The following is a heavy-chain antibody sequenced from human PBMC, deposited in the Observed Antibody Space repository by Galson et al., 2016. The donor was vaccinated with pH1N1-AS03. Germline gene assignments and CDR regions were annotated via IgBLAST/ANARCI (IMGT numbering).Heavy chain of an antibody. CDR1: GFIFTHYS. Sequence: SLRLSCAASGFIFTHYSMHWVRQAPGKGLEWVAVMSYEGTTTYYADSVKGRFTISRDNSKNTLYLQMNSLRTEDTDLYYCAREEGGFGSNWLQTDAFDFWGQGTMVTVSS. V-gene: IGHV3-30-3*01. CDR3: AREEGGFGSNWLQTDAFDF. J-gene: IGHJ3*01. CDR2: MSYEGTTT. D-gene: IGHD6-13*01.